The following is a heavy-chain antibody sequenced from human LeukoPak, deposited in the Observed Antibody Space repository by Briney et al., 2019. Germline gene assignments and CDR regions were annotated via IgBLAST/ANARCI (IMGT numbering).Heavy chain of an antibody. Sequence: SETLSLACTVSGGSISTSNYYWGWIRQPPGKGLEWIGNIFYSGSTYYSPSLKSRVTISLDTSKNQFSLKLSSVTAADTAVYYCARHGGLGDILTGHALNWFDPWGQGTLVTVSS. CDR1: GGSISTSNYY. D-gene: IGHD3-9*01. CDR3: ARHGGLGDILTGHALNWFDP. J-gene: IGHJ5*02. V-gene: IGHV4-39*01. CDR2: IFYSGST.